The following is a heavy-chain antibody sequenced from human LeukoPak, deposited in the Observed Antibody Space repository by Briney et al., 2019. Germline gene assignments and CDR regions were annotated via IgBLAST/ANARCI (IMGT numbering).Heavy chain of an antibody. D-gene: IGHD3-16*01. CDR3: AKGIGDLYYTLDA. CDR1: GLSFTNYA. J-gene: IGHJ6*02. V-gene: IGHV3-23*01. CDR2: ISGSGTNI. Sequence: GGSLTLSCAASGLSFTNYAMNWVRQAPGKGLEWVSVISGSGTNIYYADSVRGRFTISRDNSGNTVFLQMNSLRAEDAAVYYCAKGIGDLYYTLDAWGQGTTVSVSS.